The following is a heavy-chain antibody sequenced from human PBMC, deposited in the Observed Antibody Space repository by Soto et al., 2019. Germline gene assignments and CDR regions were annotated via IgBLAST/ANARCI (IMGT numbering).Heavy chain of an antibody. J-gene: IGHJ4*02. CDR2: IDRSGRNK. V-gene: IGHV3-48*03. CDR1: GFTFSSYE. D-gene: IGHD3-22*01. CDR3: ARHSTYYDSSDYFDH. Sequence: GGSLRLSCVASGFTFSSYEMNWVRQAPGKGLEWVSYIDRSGRNKYYADSVKGRFTISRDSAKNSLYLQMHSLTAEDTAVYYCARHSTYYDSSDYFDHWGQGTQVTV.